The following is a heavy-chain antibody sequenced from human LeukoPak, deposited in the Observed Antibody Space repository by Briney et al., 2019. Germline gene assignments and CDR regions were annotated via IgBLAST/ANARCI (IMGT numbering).Heavy chain of an antibody. J-gene: IGHJ3*02. Sequence: ASVKVSCKASGGTFSSYAISWVRQAPGQGLEWMGGIIPIFGTANYAQKFQGRVTITADESTSTAYMELSSLRSEDTAVYYCARVVGRASYSSSSHAFDIWGQGTMVTVSS. D-gene: IGHD6-6*01. CDR2: IIPIFGTA. V-gene: IGHV1-69*13. CDR3: ARVVGRASYSSSSHAFDI. CDR1: GGTFSSYA.